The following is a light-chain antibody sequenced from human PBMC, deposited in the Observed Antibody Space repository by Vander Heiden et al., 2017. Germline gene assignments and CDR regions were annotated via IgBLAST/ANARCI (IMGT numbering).Light chain of an antibody. CDR3: HERLYWPSLT. CDR1: QTVNTH. J-gene: IGKJ4*01. CDR2: ETS. V-gene: IGKV3-11*01. Sequence: EIVLTQSPATLSLSPGERDTLSCRASQTVNTHLAWYQQKPGQAPRRVIDETSNRANGIPVRFSGSGSGTDFTLSISSLEPEDFAVYYCHERLYWPSLTFGGGTKVEIK.